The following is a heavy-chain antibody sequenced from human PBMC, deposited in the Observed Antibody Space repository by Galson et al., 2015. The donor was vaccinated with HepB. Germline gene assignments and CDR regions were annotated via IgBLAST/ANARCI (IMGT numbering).Heavy chain of an antibody. CDR3: AKSLGFYDY. CDR1: GYTFSTSG. CDR2: ISPYNNKT. V-gene: IGHV1-18*04. Sequence: QSGAEVKKPGASVKVSCKTSGYTFSTSGISWVRQAPGQGLEWMGWISPYNNKTTYAQRFQGRATMTTDPSTSTGYMELRSLTSDDTAMYYCAKSLGFYDYWGQGTLVTVSS. D-gene: IGHD3-16*01. J-gene: IGHJ4*02.